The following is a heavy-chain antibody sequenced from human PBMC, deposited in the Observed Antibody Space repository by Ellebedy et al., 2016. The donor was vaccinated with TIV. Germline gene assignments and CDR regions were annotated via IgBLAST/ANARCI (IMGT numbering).Heavy chain of an antibody. J-gene: IGHJ4*02. CDR1: GFSLGDYG. CDR2: ISSDSITK. Sequence: GGSLRLXXVASGFSLGDYGGFWVSKAPDKGLEWVAVISSDSITKNYLDSVKGRFTISRGNYDNKVYLEMNNLRIEDTAVYYCAKDRDFWSRVLGLWGQGTQVTVSP. V-gene: IGHV3-30*18. D-gene: IGHD3-3*01. CDR3: AKDRDFWSRVLGL.